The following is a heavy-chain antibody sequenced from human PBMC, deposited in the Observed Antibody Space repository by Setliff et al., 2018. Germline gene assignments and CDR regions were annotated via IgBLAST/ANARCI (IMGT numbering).Heavy chain of an antibody. J-gene: IGHJ4*02. CDR1: GYAFGSSG. CDR2: ISAYNGNT. Sequence: ASVKVSCKASGYAFGSSGISWVRQAPGQGLEWMGWISAYNGNTNYAQKLQGRVTMITDTSTSTAYMELRSLRSDNTAVYYCTRGPKDFVVPPTANIFDYWGQGTVVTVSS. CDR3: TRGPKDFVVPPTANIFDY. V-gene: IGHV1-18*01. D-gene: IGHD2-2*01.